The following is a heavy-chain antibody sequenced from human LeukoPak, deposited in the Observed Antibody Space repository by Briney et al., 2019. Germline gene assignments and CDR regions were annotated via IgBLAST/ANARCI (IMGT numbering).Heavy chain of an antibody. J-gene: IGHJ3*02. CDR2: ISYDGSNK. CDR3: ARHYYDSSGYYRFNDAFDI. D-gene: IGHD3-22*01. Sequence: GGSLRLSCAASGFTFSSYAMHWVRQAPGKGLEWVAVISYDGSNKYYADSVKGRFTISRDNSKNTLYLQMNSLRAEDTAVYYCARHYYDSSGYYRFNDAFDIWGQGTMVTVSS. CDR1: GFTFSSYA. V-gene: IGHV3-30-3*01.